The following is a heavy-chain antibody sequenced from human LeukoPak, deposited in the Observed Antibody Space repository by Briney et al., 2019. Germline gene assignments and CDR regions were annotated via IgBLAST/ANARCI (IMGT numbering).Heavy chain of an antibody. CDR3: ARAIPFRYMLGGDYYEKSSHGFDI. D-gene: IGHD2-21*02. Sequence: ASVKVSCKASGYTFTSYDVNWVRQAAGQGLEWMGWMNPNSGNRGYAQKLQGRVTMTTDASTNTAYMELNSLNSEDTAVYYCARAIPFRYMLGGDYYEKSSHGFDIWGQGTMVTVSS. CDR2: MNPNSGNR. J-gene: IGHJ3*02. V-gene: IGHV1-8*01. CDR1: GYTFTSYD.